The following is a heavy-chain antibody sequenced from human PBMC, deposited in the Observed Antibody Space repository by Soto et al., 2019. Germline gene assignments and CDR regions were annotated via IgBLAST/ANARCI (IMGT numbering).Heavy chain of an antibody. CDR3: ARDRTTMVRGPLEY. V-gene: IGHV1-69*01. Sequence: QVQLVQSGAEVKKPGSSVKVSCKASGGTFSSYAISWVRQAPGQGLEWMGGIIPIFGTANYAQKFQGRVTITADESTSTAYRELSSLRSEDTAVYYCARDRTTMVRGPLEYWGQGTLVTVSS. D-gene: IGHD3-10*01. J-gene: IGHJ4*02. CDR1: GGTFSSYA. CDR2: IIPIFGTA.